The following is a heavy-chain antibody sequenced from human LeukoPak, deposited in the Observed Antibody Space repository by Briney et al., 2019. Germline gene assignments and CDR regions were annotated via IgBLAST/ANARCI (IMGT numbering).Heavy chain of an antibody. CDR1: GFTFSSYG. J-gene: IGHJ4*02. V-gene: IGHV3-30*18. CDR2: ISYDGSNK. D-gene: IGHD3-22*01. Sequence: PGGSLRLSCAASGFTFSSYGMHWVRQAPGKGLEGVAVISYDGSNKYYADSVKGRFTISRDNSKNTPYLQMNSLRAEDTAVYYCAKDSSGYTDYWGQGTLVTVSS. CDR3: AKDSSGYTDY.